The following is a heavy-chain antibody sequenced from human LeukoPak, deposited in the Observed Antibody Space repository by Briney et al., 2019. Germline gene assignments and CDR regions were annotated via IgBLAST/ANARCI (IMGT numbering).Heavy chain of an antibody. V-gene: IGHV1-69*06. CDR1: GGTFSSYA. Sequence: ASVKVSCKASGGTFSSYAISWVRQAPGQGLEWMGGIIPIFGTANYAQKFQGRVTITADKSTSTACMELSSLRSEDTAVYYCLTGYCSGGSCYPFDYWGQGTLVTVSS. J-gene: IGHJ4*02. D-gene: IGHD2-15*01. CDR3: LTGYCSGGSCYPFDY. CDR2: IIPIFGTA.